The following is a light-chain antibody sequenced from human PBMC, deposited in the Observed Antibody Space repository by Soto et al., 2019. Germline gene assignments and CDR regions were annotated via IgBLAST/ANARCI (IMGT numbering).Light chain of an antibody. CDR1: QGIRNS. CDR3: QNYNSAPYT. Sequence: DIQMTQSPSSLSASVGDRVTITCRASQGIRNSLAWYQQKPGKVPKLLISAAFTLQSGVPSRFSGSGSGTDFTLTLSSLQPEDVATYYCQNYNSAPYTFGPGTKVDIK. J-gene: IGKJ3*01. CDR2: AAF. V-gene: IGKV1-27*01.